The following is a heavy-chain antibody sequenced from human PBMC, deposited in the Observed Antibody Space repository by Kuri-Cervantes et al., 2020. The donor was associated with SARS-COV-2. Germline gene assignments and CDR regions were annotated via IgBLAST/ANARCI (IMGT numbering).Heavy chain of an antibody. D-gene: IGHD3-22*01. CDR1: GYTLTELS. CDR2: FDPEDGET. J-gene: IGHJ4*02. Sequence: ASVKVSCKVSGYTLTELSMHWVRQAPGKGLEWMGGFDPEDGETIYAQKFQGRVTMTEDTSTDTAYMELSSLRSEDTAVYYCATVIAVVRDSRSSIDYWGQGTLVTVSS. V-gene: IGHV1-24*01. CDR3: ATVIAVVRDSRSSIDY.